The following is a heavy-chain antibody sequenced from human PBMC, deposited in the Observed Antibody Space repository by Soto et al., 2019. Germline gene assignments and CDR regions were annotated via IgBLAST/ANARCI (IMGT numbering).Heavy chain of an antibody. CDR1: GGTFISYA. J-gene: IGHJ6*02. D-gene: IGHD2-2*02. CDR2: IIPIFGTA. CDR3: AVGYCSSTSCYTDRYYYYYGMDV. V-gene: IGHV1-69*06. Sequence: SVKVSCKASGGTFISYAISWVRQAPGQGLEWMGGIIPIFGTANYAQKFQGRVTITADKSTSTAYMELSSLRSEDAAVYYCAVGYCSSTSCYTDRYYYYYGMDVWGQGTTVTVSS.